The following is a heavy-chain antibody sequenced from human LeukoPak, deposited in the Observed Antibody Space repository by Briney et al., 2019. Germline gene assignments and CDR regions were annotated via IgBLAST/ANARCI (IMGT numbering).Heavy chain of an antibody. CDR2: IYPSDSDT. V-gene: IGHV5-51*01. CDR3: ARLSDGDLDF. CDR1: GYSFTNYW. J-gene: IGHJ4*02. Sequence: GESLKISCKGSGYSFTNYWIAWVRQMPGKGLEWMGIIYPSDSDTRYSPSFQGQVTISADKSISTAYLQWSSLKASDTAVYYCARLSDGDLDFWGQGTLVTVSS. D-gene: IGHD2-21*02.